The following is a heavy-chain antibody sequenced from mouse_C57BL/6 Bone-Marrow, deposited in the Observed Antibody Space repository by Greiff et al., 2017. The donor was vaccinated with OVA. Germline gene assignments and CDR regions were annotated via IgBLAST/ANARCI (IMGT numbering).Heavy chain of an antibody. CDR3: ARTLYGNYEGAY. CDR2: IWSGGST. D-gene: IGHD2-1*01. V-gene: IGHV2-2*01. Sequence: VKLMESGPGLVQPSQSLSITCTVSGFSLTSYGVHWVRQSPGKGLEWLGVIWSGGSTDYNAAFISRLSISKDNSKSQVFFKMNSLQADDTAIYYCARTLYGNYEGAYWGQGTLVTVSA. CDR1: GFSLTSYG. J-gene: IGHJ3*01.